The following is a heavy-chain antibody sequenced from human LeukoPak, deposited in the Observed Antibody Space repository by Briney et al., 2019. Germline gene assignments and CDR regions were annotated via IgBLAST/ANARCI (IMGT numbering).Heavy chain of an antibody. D-gene: IGHD2-2*01. J-gene: IGHJ3*02. CDR1: GFTFSSYS. V-gene: IGHV3-48*01. Sequence: GGSLRLSCAASGFTFSSYSMNWVRQAPGKGLEWVSYISSSSSTIYYADSVKGRFTISIDNAKNSLYLQMNSLRGEDTAVYYCASLDCSSTSYPAQKPTDAFDIWGQGTMVTVSS. CDR2: ISSSSSTI. CDR3: ASLDCSSTSYPAQKPTDAFDI.